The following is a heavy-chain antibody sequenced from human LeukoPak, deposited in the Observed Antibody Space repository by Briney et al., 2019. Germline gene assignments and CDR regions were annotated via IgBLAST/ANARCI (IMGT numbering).Heavy chain of an antibody. J-gene: IGHJ3*02. CDR1: GGTLSSYA. D-gene: IGHD4-17*01. Sequence: ASVKVSCKASGGTLSSYAFSWVRQAPGQGLEWMGRIIPILSTANYAQTFQGRVTITADKSTSTAYMELSSLRSEDTAVYYCARVPYYYGDYSQAFDMWGQGTMVTVSS. V-gene: IGHV1-69*04. CDR3: ARVPYYYGDYSQAFDM. CDR2: IIPILSTA.